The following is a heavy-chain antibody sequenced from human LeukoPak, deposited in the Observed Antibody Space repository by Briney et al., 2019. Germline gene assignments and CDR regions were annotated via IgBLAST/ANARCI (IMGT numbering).Heavy chain of an antibody. Sequence: SSETLSLTCNVSGGSISSYYWSWIRQPPGKGLDYIGYIHYSGKTNYNPSLKSRVTISVDTSKNQFSLKLSSVTAADTAVYYCASEKSGSYYRWFDYWGQGTLVTVSS. CDR2: IHYSGKT. V-gene: IGHV4-59*01. CDR1: GGSISSYY. D-gene: IGHD1-26*01. J-gene: IGHJ4*02. CDR3: ASEKSGSYYRWFDY.